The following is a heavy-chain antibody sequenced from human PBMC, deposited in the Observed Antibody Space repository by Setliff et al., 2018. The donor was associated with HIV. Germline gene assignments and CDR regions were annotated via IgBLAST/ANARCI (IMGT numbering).Heavy chain of an antibody. V-gene: IGHV1-18*01. D-gene: IGHD6-19*01. CDR3: ARVLDPGIAVATHAFDI. J-gene: IGHJ3*02. CDR1: GYTFTSYG. Sequence: GASVKVSCKASGYTFTSYGVSWVRQAPGQGLEWMGWISAYNRNVNYSQKVQGRVTMTTDTSTSTAYMELKNLKSDDTAVYYCARVLDPGIAVATHAFDIWGQGTMVTVS. CDR2: ISAYNRNV.